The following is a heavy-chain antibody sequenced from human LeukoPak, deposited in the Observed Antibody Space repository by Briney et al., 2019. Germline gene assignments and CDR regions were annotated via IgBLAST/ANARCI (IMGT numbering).Heavy chain of an antibody. J-gene: IGHJ6*01. D-gene: IGHD3-10*01. CDR3: VIMFYYYGSGRSEAEDI. Sequence: GGSPRHSRSPSVFTLSSYAMHWVRQAPGKGLEYVSAISSNVGSTYYADSVKGRFTLSRDKSQNTLYLQMSSVRDEDTGVYYCVIMFYYYGSGRSEAEDIWGQRATVTVSS. CDR2: ISSNVGST. CDR1: VFTLSSYA. V-gene: IGHV3-64D*06.